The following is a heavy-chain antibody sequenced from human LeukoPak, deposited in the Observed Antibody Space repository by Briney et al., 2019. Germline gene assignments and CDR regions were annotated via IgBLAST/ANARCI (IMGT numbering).Heavy chain of an antibody. D-gene: IGHD3-22*01. J-gene: IGHJ4*02. Sequence: PGGSLRLSCVASGFTFSNYWMSWVRQAPGKGLEWVSAISGTGDSTYYADSVKGRFTISRDNSKNTLYLQMNSLRAEDTAVYYCAKGRNYDSSGYYYVNWGQGTLVTVSS. CDR2: ISGTGDST. CDR1: GFTFSNYW. V-gene: IGHV3-23*01. CDR3: AKGRNYDSSGYYYVN.